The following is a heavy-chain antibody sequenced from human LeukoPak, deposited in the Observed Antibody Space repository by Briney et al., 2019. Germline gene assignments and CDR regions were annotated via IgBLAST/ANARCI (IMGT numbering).Heavy chain of an antibody. CDR3: ARDRRTGGTYYYYYMDV. J-gene: IGHJ6*03. V-gene: IGHV4-4*07. CDR1: GGSISSYY. CDR2: IFTSGRT. D-gene: IGHD7-27*01. Sequence: PSETLSLTCTVPGGSISSYYWSWVRPPAREGLGWVGRIFTSGRTTYNTSLKSRLTMSVDSSKNQFSLKLRSVTAADTAVYYCARDRRTGGTYYYYYMDVWGKGTTVTVSS.